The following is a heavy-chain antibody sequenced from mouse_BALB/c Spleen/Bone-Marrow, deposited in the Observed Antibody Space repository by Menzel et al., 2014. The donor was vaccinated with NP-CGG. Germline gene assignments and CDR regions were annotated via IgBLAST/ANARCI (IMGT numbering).Heavy chain of an antibody. CDR1: GYTFSSYT. J-gene: IGHJ4*01. Sequence: QVQLSQSGAELARPGASGKMVCKASGYTFSSYTMHWVKQRPGQGLEWIGYINPSSGYTDYNQKFKDKATLTADKSSSTAYMQLSSLTSEDSAVYYCAYGNYGYAMDYWGQGTSVTVSS. V-gene: IGHV1-4*01. CDR3: AYGNYGYAMDY. CDR2: INPSSGYT. D-gene: IGHD2-10*02.